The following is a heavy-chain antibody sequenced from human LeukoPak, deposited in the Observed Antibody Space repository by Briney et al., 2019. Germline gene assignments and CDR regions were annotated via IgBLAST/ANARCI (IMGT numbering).Heavy chain of an antibody. CDR2: INHSGST. V-gene: IGHV4-34*01. J-gene: IGHJ4*02. CDR3: ARDQGLWFRESRSSFDY. CDR1: GGSFSGYY. D-gene: IGHD3-10*01. Sequence: KTSETLSLTCAVYGGSFSGYYWSWIRQPPGKGLEWIGEINHSGSTNYNPSLKSRVTISVDTSKNQFSLKLSSVTAADTAVYYCARDQGLWFRESRSSFDYWGQGTLVTVSS.